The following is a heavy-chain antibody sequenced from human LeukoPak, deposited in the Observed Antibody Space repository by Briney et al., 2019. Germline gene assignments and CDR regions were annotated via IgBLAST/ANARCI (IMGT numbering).Heavy chain of an antibody. D-gene: IGHD5-18*01. Sequence: TLSLTCTVSGGSISSGGYYWSWIRQHPGKGLEWIGYIYYSGSTYYNPSLKSRVTISVDTSKNQFSLKLSSVTAADTAVYFCARDGRYSFGLTRNAFDIWGQGTVVSVSS. CDR2: IYYSGST. V-gene: IGHV4-31*03. CDR1: GGSISSGGYY. CDR3: ARDGRYSFGLTRNAFDI. J-gene: IGHJ3*02.